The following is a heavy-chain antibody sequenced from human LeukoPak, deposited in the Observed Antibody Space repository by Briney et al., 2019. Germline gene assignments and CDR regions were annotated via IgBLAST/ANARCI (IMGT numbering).Heavy chain of an antibody. CDR2: FYYSGST. CDR1: GGSISSSSYY. CDR3: ARLHYGSGSSLLFDY. Sequence: SETLSLTCTVSGGSISSSSYYWSWIRQPPGKGLEWIGSFYYSGSTYYNPSLKSRVTISVDTSKNQFSLKLSSVTAADTAVYYCARLHYGSGSSLLFDYWGQGTLVTVSS. D-gene: IGHD3-10*01. V-gene: IGHV4-39*01. J-gene: IGHJ4*02.